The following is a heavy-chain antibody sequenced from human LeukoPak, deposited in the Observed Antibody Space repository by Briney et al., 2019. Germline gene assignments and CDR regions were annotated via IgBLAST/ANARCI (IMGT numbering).Heavy chain of an antibody. D-gene: IGHD3-3*01. CDR1: GGTFSSYA. CDR2: IIPIFGTA. V-gene: IGHV1-69*06. J-gene: IGHJ3*02. Sequence: SVKVSCKASGGTFSSYAISWVRQAPGQGLEWMGGIIPIFGTANYAQKFQGRVTITADKSTSTACMELSSLRSEDTAVYYCARLTYYDFWSGYNYAFDIWGQGTMVTVSS. CDR3: ARLTYYDFWSGYNYAFDI.